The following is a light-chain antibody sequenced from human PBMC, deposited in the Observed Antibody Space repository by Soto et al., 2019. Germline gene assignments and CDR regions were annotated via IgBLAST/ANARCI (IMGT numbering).Light chain of an antibody. J-gene: IGKJ4*01. CDR2: AAS. Sequence: IQLTQSPSSLSASVGDRVTLTCRARQGSSSCLAWYQQKPGKAPNLLIYAASTLQRGVPSRFSGSGSGTDFTLTISSLQHQDFATYYCLQLNSYPPTFGGGTKGEIK. CDR1: QGSSSC. V-gene: IGKV1-9*01. CDR3: LQLNSYPPT.